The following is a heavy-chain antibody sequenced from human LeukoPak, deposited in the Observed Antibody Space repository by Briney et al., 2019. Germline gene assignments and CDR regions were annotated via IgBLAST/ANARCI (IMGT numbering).Heavy chain of an antibody. CDR1: GFTFDDYA. J-gene: IGHJ4*02. V-gene: IGHV3-9*01. CDR3: AKAVEMATDLVYYFDY. CDR2: ISWNSGSI. Sequence: TGGSLRLSCAASGFTFDDYAMHWVRQAPGKGLEWVSGISWNSGSIGYADSVKGRFTISRDNAKNSLYLQMNSLRAEDTALYYCAKAVEMATDLVYYFDYWGQGTLVTVSS. D-gene: IGHD5-24*01.